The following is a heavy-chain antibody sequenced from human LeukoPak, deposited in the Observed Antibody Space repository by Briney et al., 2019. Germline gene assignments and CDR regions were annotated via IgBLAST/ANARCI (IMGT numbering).Heavy chain of an antibody. CDR2: ISYSGKT. Sequence: PSGTLSLTCTVSAGSVSSIDYDWGWIRQSPGKGLEWIGRISYSGKTYYNPSLKSRVTISVDTSKNHFSLRLSTVTAADTAVYYCSRLQHSNYSDTSGYYPYYYMDVWGEGTTATVSS. V-gene: IGHV4-39*02. D-gene: IGHD3-22*01. J-gene: IGHJ6*03. CDR3: SRLQHSNYSDTSGYYPYYYMDV. CDR1: AGSVSSIDYD.